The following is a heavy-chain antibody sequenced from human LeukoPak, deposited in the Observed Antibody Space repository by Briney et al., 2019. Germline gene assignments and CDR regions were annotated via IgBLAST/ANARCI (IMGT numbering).Heavy chain of an antibody. CDR1: GYSFTSYW. CDR2: IYPGDSDT. V-gene: IGHV5-51*01. J-gene: IGHJ5*02. Sequence: GESLKISCKGSGYSFTSYWIGWVRQRPGKGLEWMGIIYPGDSDTRYSPSFQGQVTISADKSISTAYLQWSSLKASDTAMYYCARHLVPFNSGFVAEAELNWFDPWGQGTLVTVSS. CDR3: ARHLVPFNSGFVAEAELNWFDP. D-gene: IGHD6-19*01.